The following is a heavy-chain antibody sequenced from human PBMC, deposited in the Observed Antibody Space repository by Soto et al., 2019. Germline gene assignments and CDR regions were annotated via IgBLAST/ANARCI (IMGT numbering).Heavy chain of an antibody. CDR1: GYTFISYG. CDR3: ARDSVTYNSGYNWFEP. Sequence: ASVKVSRKASGYTFISYGISLVRQAPVQRLEWMGWISAYNGDTNYGQNVQGRVTMTTDTSTSTAYMELRSLRSDDTAVYYCARDSVTYNSGYNWFEPSGPGTLVTV. D-gene: IGHD5-12*01. J-gene: IGHJ5*02. V-gene: IGHV1-18*01. CDR2: ISAYNGDT.